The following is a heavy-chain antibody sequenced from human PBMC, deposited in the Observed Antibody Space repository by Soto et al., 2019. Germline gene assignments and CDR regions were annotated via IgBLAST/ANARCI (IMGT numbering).Heavy chain of an antibody. J-gene: IGHJ5*02. Sequence: ASVQLSCKIAGSTLAELSMDWVLQDPEKGLEWMGGFDPEDGETIYAQKFQGRVTMTEDTSTDTAYMELSSLRSEDTAVYYCATSDSRSSWWFDPWGQGTRVTVSS. CDR2: FDPEDGET. D-gene: IGHD6-6*01. CDR3: ATSDSRSSWWFDP. V-gene: IGHV1-24*01. CDR1: GSTLAELS.